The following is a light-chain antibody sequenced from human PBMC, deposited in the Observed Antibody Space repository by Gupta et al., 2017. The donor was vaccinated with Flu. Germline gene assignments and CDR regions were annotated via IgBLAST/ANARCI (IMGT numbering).Light chain of an antibody. J-gene: IGLJ2*01. CDR1: NIGSRS. CDR2: DDN. Sequence: SYVLAQPPSVSVAPGQTASIACGGHNIGSRSVHWYQQRPGQAPVLVLYDDNDRPSGIPERFSGSNSGDTATLTISRVEAGDEADYYCQIWDSSTTDHSVAFGGGTKLTVL. V-gene: IGLV3-21*02. CDR3: QIWDSSTTDHSVA.